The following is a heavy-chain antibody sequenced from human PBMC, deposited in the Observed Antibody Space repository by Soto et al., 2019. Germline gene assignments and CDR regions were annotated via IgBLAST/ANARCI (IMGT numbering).Heavy chain of an antibody. V-gene: IGHV4-61*01. Sequence: PSETLSLTSTVSGGSVSSGSYYWSWIRQPPGKGLEWIGYIYYSGSTNYNPSLKSRVTISVDTSKNQFSLKLSSVTAADTAVYYCARDRGIVVVTAAPMYYYGMDVWGQGTTVTVSS. CDR1: GGSVSSGSYY. D-gene: IGHD2-2*01. CDR3: ARDRGIVVVTAAPMYYYGMDV. CDR2: IYYSGST. J-gene: IGHJ6*02.